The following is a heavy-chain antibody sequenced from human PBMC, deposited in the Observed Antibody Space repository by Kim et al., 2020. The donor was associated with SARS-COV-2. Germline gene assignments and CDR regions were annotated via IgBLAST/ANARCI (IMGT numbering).Heavy chain of an antibody. Sequence: GGSLRLSCAASGFAFSSYAMHWVRQAPGKGLEWVAVISYDGSNKYYADSVKGRFTISRDTSKNTLSLQMNGLRAEDTAVYYCARGGVVTVASHFDYWGQGTLVTFSS. J-gene: IGHJ4*02. D-gene: IGHD2-21*02. V-gene: IGHV3-30-3*01. CDR3: ARGGVVTVASHFDY. CDR1: GFAFSSYA. CDR2: ISYDGSNK.